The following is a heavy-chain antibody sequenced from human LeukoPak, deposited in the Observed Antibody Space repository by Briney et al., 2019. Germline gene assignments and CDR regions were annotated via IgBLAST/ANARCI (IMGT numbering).Heavy chain of an antibody. D-gene: IGHD6-19*01. Sequence: PSETLSLTCTVSGGSISSYYWSWIRQPPGKGLEWIGYIYYSENTNYNPSLKSRVTISLDTSKNQFSLKLSSVTTADTAVYFCARRVALAGTPKAYFDYWGQGILVTVSS. CDR2: IYYSENT. V-gene: IGHV4-59*08. CDR1: GGSISSYY. J-gene: IGHJ4*02. CDR3: ARRVALAGTPKAYFDY.